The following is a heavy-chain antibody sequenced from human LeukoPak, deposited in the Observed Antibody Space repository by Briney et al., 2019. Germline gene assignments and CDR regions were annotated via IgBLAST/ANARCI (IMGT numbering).Heavy chain of an antibody. CDR1: GFTFSSYG. V-gene: IGHV3-30*18. CDR3: AKRNGYNPDY. J-gene: IGHJ4*02. D-gene: IGHD5-24*01. Sequence: PGGSLRLSCAASGFTFSSYGMHWVRQAPGKGLEWVAVISYDGSNKYYADSVKGRFTISRDNSKNTLYLQMNSLRAEDTAVYYCAKRNGYNPDYWGQGTLVTVSS. CDR2: ISYDGSNK.